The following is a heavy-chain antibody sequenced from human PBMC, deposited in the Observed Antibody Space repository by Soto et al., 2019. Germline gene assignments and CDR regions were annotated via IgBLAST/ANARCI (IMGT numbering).Heavy chain of an antibody. CDR3: ARAEWDTAMPALGGSDY. J-gene: IGHJ4*02. D-gene: IGHD5-18*01. CDR2: IYYSGST. Sequence: PSETLSLTCTVSGGSVSSGSYYWSWIRQPPGKGLEWIGYIYYSGSTNYNPSLKSRVTISVDTSKNQFSLKLSSVTAADTAVYYCARAEWDTAMPALGGSDYWGQGTLVTVSS. CDR1: GGSVSSGSYY. V-gene: IGHV4-61*01.